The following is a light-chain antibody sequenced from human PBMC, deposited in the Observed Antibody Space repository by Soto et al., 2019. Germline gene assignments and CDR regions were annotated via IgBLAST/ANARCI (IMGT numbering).Light chain of an antibody. J-gene: IGKJ4*01. V-gene: IGKV1-5*01. CDR2: DAS. Sequence: DIQMTQSPSTLSASVGDRVTITCRASQNIDIWLSWYQQNPGKAPSLLIYDASNLKSGVPSRFSGSGSGTEFTLTISSLQPDDSGSYYCQQHKSYPVTFGGGTKVDNK. CDR1: QNIDIW. CDR3: QQHKSYPVT.